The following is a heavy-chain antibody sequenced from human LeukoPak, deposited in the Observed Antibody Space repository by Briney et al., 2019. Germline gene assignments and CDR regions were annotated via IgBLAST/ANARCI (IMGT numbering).Heavy chain of an antibody. CDR3: ARGVIYYPCIDY. D-gene: IGHD1-26*01. CDR2: ISAYNGRT. CDR1: VDTFTSSY. J-gene: IGHJ4*02. Sequence: ASVKVSCKASVDTFTSSYINWVRQAPGQRLEWMGWISAYNGRTNYAQKFQGRVTMTTYSSTSTAYMDLTSLRSDDTAVYYCARGVIYYPCIDYWGQGTLVTVSS. V-gene: IGHV1-18*01.